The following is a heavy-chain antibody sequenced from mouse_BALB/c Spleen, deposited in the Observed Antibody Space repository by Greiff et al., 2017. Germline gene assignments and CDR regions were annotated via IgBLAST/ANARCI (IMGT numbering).Heavy chain of an antibody. CDR2: ISSGGSYT. D-gene: IGHD4-1*01. Sequence: EVQVVESGGDLVKPGGSLKLSCAASGFTFSSYGMSWVRQTPDKRLEWVATISSGGSYTYYPDSVKGRFTISRDNAKNTLYLQMSSLKSEDTAMYYCARRGGKTGTDYFDYWGQGTTLTVSS. CDR1: GFTFSSYG. J-gene: IGHJ2*01. CDR3: ARRGGKTGTDYFDY. V-gene: IGHV5-6*01.